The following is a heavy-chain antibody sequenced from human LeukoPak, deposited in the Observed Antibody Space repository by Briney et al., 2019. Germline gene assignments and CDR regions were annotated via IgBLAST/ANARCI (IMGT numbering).Heavy chain of an antibody. V-gene: IGHV3-64D*06. CDR3: VKGSRPDAFDI. J-gene: IGHJ3*02. CDR2: ISSNGGST. Sequence: EGSLRLSCSASGFTFSSYAMHWVRQAPGKGLEYVSAISSNGGSTYYADSVKGRFTISRDNSKNTLYLQMSSLRAEDTAVYYCVKGSRPDAFDIWGQGTMVAVSS. D-gene: IGHD3-10*01. CDR1: GFTFSSYA.